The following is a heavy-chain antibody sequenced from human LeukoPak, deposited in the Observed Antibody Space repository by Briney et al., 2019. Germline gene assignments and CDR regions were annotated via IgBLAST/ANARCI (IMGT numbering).Heavy chain of an antibody. Sequence: PGGSLRPSCAASGFTVSSNYMSWVRQAPGKGLEWVSVIYSGGSTYYADSVKGRFTISRDNSKNTLYLQMNSLRAEDTAVYYCARGGQGEDSDYWGQGTLVTVSS. D-gene: IGHD3-10*01. CDR1: GFTVSSNY. J-gene: IGHJ4*02. V-gene: IGHV3-53*01. CDR3: ARGGQGEDSDY. CDR2: IYSGGST.